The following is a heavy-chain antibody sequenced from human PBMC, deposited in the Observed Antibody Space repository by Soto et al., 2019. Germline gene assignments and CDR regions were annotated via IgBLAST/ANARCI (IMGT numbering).Heavy chain of an antibody. J-gene: IGHJ4*02. Sequence: GASVKVSFKASGYTFTSYYIHWLRQAPGQGLEWMGIINPSGGSASYAQKFQGRVTMTRDTSTSTLYMEVSSLRSEDTAVYYCARELKAGETSGHYSYWGQGTLVTVSS. V-gene: IGHV1-46*01. CDR3: ARELKAGETSGHYSY. CDR2: INPSGGSA. D-gene: IGHD6-19*01. CDR1: GYTFTSYY.